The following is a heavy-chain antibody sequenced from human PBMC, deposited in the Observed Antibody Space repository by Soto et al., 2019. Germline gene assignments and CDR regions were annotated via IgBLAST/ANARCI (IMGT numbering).Heavy chain of an antibody. CDR3: ARGRVDVWGSYRYADY. Sequence: EVQLVESGGGLVQPGGSLRLSCAASGFTFSSYWMSWVRQAPGKGLEWVANIKQDGSEKYYVDSVKGRFTISRDNAKNSLYLQMNSLRAEDTAVYYCARGRVDVWGSYRYADYWGQGTLVTVSS. CDR1: GFTFSSYW. D-gene: IGHD3-16*02. CDR2: IKQDGSEK. V-gene: IGHV3-7*01. J-gene: IGHJ4*02.